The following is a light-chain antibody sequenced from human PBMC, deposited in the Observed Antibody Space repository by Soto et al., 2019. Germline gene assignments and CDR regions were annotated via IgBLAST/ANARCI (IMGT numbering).Light chain of an antibody. CDR3: CSYAGSSTLKV. CDR2: EVS. J-gene: IGLJ1*01. Sequence: QSALTQPASVSGSPGQSITISCTGTSSDVGSYNLVSWYQQYPGKAHKLIIYEVSKRPTGVSNRISGSKSGNTASLTISGLQAEDEADYYCCSYAGSSTLKVFGTGTKVTVL. V-gene: IGLV2-23*02. CDR1: SSDVGSYNL.